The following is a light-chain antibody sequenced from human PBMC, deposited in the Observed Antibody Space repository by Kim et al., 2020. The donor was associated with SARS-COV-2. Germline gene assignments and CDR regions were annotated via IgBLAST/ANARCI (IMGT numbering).Light chain of an antibody. CDR1: QSFRSAS. Sequence: EIVLTQSPVTLSLSPGERATLSCRASQSFRSASLAWYQVKPGQAPRLLIYSASSRAIGIPDRFSGSGSGTDFTLTISRLEPEDFAVYYCQQYGNTPYNFGQGTKLEI. V-gene: IGKV3-20*01. CDR2: SAS. CDR3: QQYGNTPYN. J-gene: IGKJ2*01.